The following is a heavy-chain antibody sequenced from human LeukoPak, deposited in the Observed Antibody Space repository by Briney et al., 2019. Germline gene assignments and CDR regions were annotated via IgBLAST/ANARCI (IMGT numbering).Heavy chain of an antibody. CDR1: GYSFTGHY. V-gene: IGHV1-2*02. D-gene: IGHD5-18*01. Sequence: ASVKVSCKTSGYSFTGHYMHWVRQAPGQGLEWMGWINPNSGGTNYAQKFQGRVTMTRDTSISTAYMELSRLRSDDTAVYYCARAPIQLWSYYYYYYMDVWGKGTTVTVSS. CDR3: ARAPIQLWSYYYYYYMDV. CDR2: INPNSGGT. J-gene: IGHJ6*03.